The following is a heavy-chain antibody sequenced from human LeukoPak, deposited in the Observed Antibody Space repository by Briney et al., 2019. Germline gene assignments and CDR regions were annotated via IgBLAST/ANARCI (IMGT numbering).Heavy chain of an antibody. V-gene: IGHV4-34*01. CDR3: ASDLGYCSSTSCPPKY. Sequence: PSETLSLTCTVSGGSISTYYWSWIRQPPGKGLEWIGEINHSGSTNYNPSLKSRVTISVDTSKNQFSLKLSSVTAADTAVYYCASDLGYCSSTSCPPKYWGQGTLVTVSS. CDR2: INHSGST. CDR1: GGSISTYY. J-gene: IGHJ4*02. D-gene: IGHD2-2*01.